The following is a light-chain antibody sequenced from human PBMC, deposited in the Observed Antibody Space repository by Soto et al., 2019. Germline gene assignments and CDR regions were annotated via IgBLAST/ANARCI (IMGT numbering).Light chain of an antibody. J-gene: IGLJ2*01. V-gene: IGLV1-51*01. CDR1: SSNIPNNY. CDR3: AKGDSSLSGVV. Sequence: QSVLTQPPSVSAAPGQRVTISCSGSSSNIPNNYVSWYQQLPGTGPKLLIYDNDKRPSGIHDRFSGSKSGTAATLGVTGLQSGDEAYVYCAKGDSSLSGVVFGGGTKLTV. CDR2: DND.